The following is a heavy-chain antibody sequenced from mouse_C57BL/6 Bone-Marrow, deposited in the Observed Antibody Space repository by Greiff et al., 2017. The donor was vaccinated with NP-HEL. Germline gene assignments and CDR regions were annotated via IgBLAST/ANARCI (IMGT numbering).Heavy chain of an antibody. J-gene: IGHJ4*01. Sequence: DVQLQESGPELVKPGASVKISCKASGYTFTDYYMNWVKQSHGKSLEWIGDINPNNGGTSYNQKFKGKATLTVDKSSSTAYMELRSLTSEDSAVYYCARATYYDYDGAMDYWGQGTSVTVSS. CDR3: ARATYYDYDGAMDY. CDR1: GYTFTDYY. CDR2: INPNNGGT. D-gene: IGHD2-4*01. V-gene: IGHV1-26*01.